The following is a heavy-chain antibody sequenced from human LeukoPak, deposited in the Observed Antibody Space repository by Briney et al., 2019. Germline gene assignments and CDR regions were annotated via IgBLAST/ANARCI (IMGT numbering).Heavy chain of an antibody. J-gene: IGHJ4*02. V-gene: IGHV3-15*01. D-gene: IGHD3-10*02. CDR1: EFTFSDAW. CDR2: IKSKSDGGTS. CDR3: TTWVKTPTMSWY. Sequence: GGSLRLSCAASEFTFSDAWMTWDRQAPGKGLEWVGRIKSKSDGGTSDYAAPVKGRFIISRDDSKNTMYLQMNSLRTEDTGMYYCTTWVKTPTMSWYWGQGTLVTVSS.